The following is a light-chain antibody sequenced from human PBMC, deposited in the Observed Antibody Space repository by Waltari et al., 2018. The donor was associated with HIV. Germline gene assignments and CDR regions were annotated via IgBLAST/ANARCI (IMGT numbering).Light chain of an antibody. V-gene: IGLV6-57*04. CDR3: QSFETGTWV. CDR1: GGSIASNF. Sequence: NFMLTQPHSVSESPGKTVTISCTRSGGSIASNFVQWYQQRPGSAPTTGIYENNERPSGVPDRFSGSIDSSSNSASLTISGLKTEDEADYYCQSFETGTWVFGGGTKLTVL. CDR2: ENN. J-gene: IGLJ3*02.